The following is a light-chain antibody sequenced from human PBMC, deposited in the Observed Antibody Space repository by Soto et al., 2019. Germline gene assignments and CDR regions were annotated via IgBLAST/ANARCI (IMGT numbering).Light chain of an antibody. CDR1: QSVSSSY. V-gene: IGKV3-20*01. CDR3: QPYGSSPRT. J-gene: IGKJ2*02. Sequence: EIVLTQSPGTLSLSPGERATLSCRASQSVSSSYLAWYQQKPGQAPRLLIFGASSRATGIPDRFSGSGSGTDFTITISRLEPEDFAVYYCQPYGSSPRTFGQGTKLDIK. CDR2: GAS.